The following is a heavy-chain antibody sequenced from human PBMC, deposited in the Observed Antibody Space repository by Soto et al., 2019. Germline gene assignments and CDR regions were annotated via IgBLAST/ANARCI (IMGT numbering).Heavy chain of an antibody. J-gene: IGHJ4*02. Sequence: SETLSLTCTVSGGSISSGVYYWSWIRQHPGKGLEWIGYIYYSGSTYYNPSLKSRVTISVDTSKNQFSLKLSSVTAADTAVYYCARTTGYCSSTSCPREYWGQGTLVTVSS. D-gene: IGHD2-2*01. CDR3: ARTTGYCSSTSCPREY. CDR1: GGSISSGVYY. CDR2: IYYSGST. V-gene: IGHV4-31*03.